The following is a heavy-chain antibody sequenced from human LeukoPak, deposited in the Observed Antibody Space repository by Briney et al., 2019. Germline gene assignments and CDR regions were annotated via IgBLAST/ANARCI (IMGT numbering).Heavy chain of an antibody. CDR1: GGSISSSSYY. Sequence: SETLSLTCTVSGGSISSSSYYWGCIRQPPGKGLECIGSIYYSGSTYYNPSLKSRVTISVDTSKHQFSLKLSSVTAADTAVYYCARPSGYSYGPHAFDIWGQGTMVTVSS. D-gene: IGHD5-18*01. CDR3: ARPSGYSYGPHAFDI. V-gene: IGHV4-39*07. J-gene: IGHJ3*02. CDR2: IYYSGST.